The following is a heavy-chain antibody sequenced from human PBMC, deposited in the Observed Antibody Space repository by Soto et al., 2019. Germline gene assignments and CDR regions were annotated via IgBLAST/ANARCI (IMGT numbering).Heavy chain of an antibody. CDR3: ATYDSPYYYMDV. CDR1: GGSIGSYY. J-gene: IGHJ6*03. CDR2: SYYSGIT. Sequence: SETLSLTCTIFGGSIGSYYWSWVRQPPGKGLEWIGFSYYSGITDYSPSLKSRVTMSIDTSKNHFSLNLDSVTAADAAVYYCATYDSPYYYMDVWGKGTTVTVSS. V-gene: IGHV4-59*01. D-gene: IGHD3-16*01.